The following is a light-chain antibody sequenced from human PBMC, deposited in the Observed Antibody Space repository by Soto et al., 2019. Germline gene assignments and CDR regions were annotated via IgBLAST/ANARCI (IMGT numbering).Light chain of an antibody. CDR2: EVT. V-gene: IGLV2-14*03. CDR3: SSYTTSAPYV. J-gene: IGLJ1*01. CDR1: SSDLGAYKY. Sequence: QSALTQPASVSGSPGQSITISCAGTSSDLGAYKYVSWYQQHPDKAPKLILYEVTIRPSGVSNRFSGSKSGNTASLTISGLQAEDEADYYCSSYTTSAPYVFGSGTQLTVL.